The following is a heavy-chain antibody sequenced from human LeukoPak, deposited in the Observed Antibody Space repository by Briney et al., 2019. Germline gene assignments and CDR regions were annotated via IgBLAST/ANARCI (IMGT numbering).Heavy chain of an antibody. D-gene: IGHD3-16*01. Sequence: ASVKVSCKASGYTFTSYAMHWVRQAPGQRLEWMGWINAGNGNTRYSQKFQGRVTITRDTSASTAYMELSSLRSEDTAVYYCAREGSVITFGGVGFDYWGQGTLVTVSS. J-gene: IGHJ4*02. CDR1: GYTFTSYA. CDR2: INAGNGNT. V-gene: IGHV1-3*01. CDR3: AREGSVITFGGVGFDY.